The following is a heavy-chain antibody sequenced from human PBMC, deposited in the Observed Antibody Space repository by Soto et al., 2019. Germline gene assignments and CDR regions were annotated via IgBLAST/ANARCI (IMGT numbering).Heavy chain of an antibody. V-gene: IGHV3-23*01. Sequence: GGSLRLSCAASGFTFSIYAMSWVRQAPGKGLEWVSSISGTGGTTYYADSVKGRLTISRDISKNTVNLQMNSLRADDTAVYYCAKALYYYDSSGRGSFDYWGQGTLVTVSS. CDR3: AKALYYYDSSGRGSFDY. CDR2: ISGTGGTT. J-gene: IGHJ4*02. D-gene: IGHD3-22*01. CDR1: GFTFSIYA.